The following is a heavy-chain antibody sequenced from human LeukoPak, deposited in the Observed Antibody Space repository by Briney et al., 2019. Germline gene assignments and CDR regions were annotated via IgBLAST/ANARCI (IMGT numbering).Heavy chain of an antibody. CDR2: IHHSGST. V-gene: IGHV4-4*02. Sequence: SETLSLTCAVSGDSISSNYWWTWVRQPPGKGLEWIGEIHHSGSTNYSPSLKSRATISVDYSRNQFSLGLSSVTAADTAVYYCARGIPGYFGTSGYYYEYWGQGTLVTVSS. D-gene: IGHD3-22*01. CDR3: ARGIPGYFGTSGYYYEY. CDR1: GDSISSNYW. J-gene: IGHJ4*02.